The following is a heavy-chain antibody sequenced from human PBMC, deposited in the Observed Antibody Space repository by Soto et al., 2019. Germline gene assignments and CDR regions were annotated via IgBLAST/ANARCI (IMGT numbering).Heavy chain of an antibody. V-gene: IGHV4-4*02. CDR1: GGSISSSNW. J-gene: IGHJ4*02. Sequence: PSETLSLTCTVSGGSISSSNWWSWVRQPPGKGLEWIGEIYHSGSTNYNPSLKSRVTISVDKSKNQFSLKLGSVTAADTAVYYCARTYYDFWSGYNDYWGQGTLVTVSS. D-gene: IGHD3-3*01. CDR3: ARTYYDFWSGYNDY. CDR2: IYHSGST.